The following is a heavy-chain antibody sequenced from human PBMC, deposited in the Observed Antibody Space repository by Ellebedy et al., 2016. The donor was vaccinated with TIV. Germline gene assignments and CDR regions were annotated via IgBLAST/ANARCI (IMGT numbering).Heavy chain of an antibody. CDR2: ISGSSGST. Sequence: GGSLRLSXAASGFTFSNYAMSWVRQAPGKGLEWVSTISGSSGSTYYADSVKGRFTISRDNSKNTLYLQMNSLRAEDTAVYYCAKPGIAGGGDYYYYGMDVWGQGTTVTVSS. D-gene: IGHD6-13*01. CDR3: AKPGIAGGGDYYYYGMDV. J-gene: IGHJ6*02. CDR1: GFTFSNYA. V-gene: IGHV3-23*01.